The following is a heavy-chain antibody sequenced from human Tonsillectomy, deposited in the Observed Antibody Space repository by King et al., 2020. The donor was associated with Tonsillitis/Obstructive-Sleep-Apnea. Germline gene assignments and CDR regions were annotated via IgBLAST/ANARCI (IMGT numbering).Heavy chain of an antibody. CDR3: TFPTTSDY. CDR2: IKSNSDGGTT. CDR1: GFSFSNAW. V-gene: IGHV3-15*07. Sequence: VQLVESGGALVKPGGSLRLSCAASGFSFSNAWMNWVRQAPGMGLEWVGRIKSNSDGGTTDYATPVKGRFSISRDDSRNTLFLQMNSLKTEDTAVYYCTFPTTSDYWGQGTLVTVSS. D-gene: IGHD4-17*01. J-gene: IGHJ4*02.